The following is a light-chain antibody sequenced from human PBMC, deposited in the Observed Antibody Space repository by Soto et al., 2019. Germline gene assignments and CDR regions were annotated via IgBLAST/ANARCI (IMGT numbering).Light chain of an antibody. CDR1: QSVSSSY. Sequence: ECVLTQSPGTLSLSPGERATLSCRASQSVSSSYLAWYQQKPGQAPRLLIYGASSRATGIPDRFSGSGSGTDLTLTISRLEPEDFAFYYCQQYGSSPRTFGGGTKVDIK. V-gene: IGKV3-20*01. CDR3: QQYGSSPRT. CDR2: GAS. J-gene: IGKJ4*01.